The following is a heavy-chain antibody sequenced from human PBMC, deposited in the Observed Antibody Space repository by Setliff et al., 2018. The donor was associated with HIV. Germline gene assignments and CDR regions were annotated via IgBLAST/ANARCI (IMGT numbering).Heavy chain of an antibody. CDR2: VYTSGSA. CDR3: ARVSYTGSSYIDY. CDR1: GGSISSGGHY. D-gene: IGHD6-6*01. V-gene: IGHV4-61*09. J-gene: IGHJ4*02. Sequence: KPSETLSLTCTVSGGSISSGGHYWNCIRQPAGRGLEWIGHVYTSGSASYNPPLKSRVTISLDTSKNQFSLQLSSVTAADTAVYYCARVSYTGSSYIDYWGQGTLVTVSS.